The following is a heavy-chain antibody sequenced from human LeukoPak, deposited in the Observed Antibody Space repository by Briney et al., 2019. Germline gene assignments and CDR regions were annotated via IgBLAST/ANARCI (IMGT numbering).Heavy chain of an antibody. CDR3: ARDGTTVVPFDY. J-gene: IGHJ4*02. CDR1: GFTFSSYW. Sequence: WGSLRLSCAASGFTFSSYWMHWVRQAPGKGLVWVSRIKGDGSSTLYADSVKGRFTISRDNTKNTLYLQMNSLRVEDTAVYYCARDGTTVVPFDYWGQGTLVTVSS. D-gene: IGHD4-23*01. V-gene: IGHV3-74*01. CDR2: IKGDGSST.